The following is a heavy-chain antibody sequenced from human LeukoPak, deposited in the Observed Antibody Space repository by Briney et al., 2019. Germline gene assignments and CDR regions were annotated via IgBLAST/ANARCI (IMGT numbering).Heavy chain of an antibody. Sequence: PGGSLRLSCAASGFTFSSYAMSWVRQAPGKGLEWVSVIYSGGSTYYADSVKGRFTISRDNSKNTLYLQMNSLRAEDTAVYYCARDRPIDYWGQGTLVTVSS. CDR3: ARDRPIDY. V-gene: IGHV3-53*01. CDR2: IYSGGST. J-gene: IGHJ4*02. CDR1: GFTFSSYA.